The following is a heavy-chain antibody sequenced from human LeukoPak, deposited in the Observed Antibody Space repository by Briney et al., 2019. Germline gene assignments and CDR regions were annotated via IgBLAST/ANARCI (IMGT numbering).Heavy chain of an antibody. D-gene: IGHD1-26*01. V-gene: IGHV5-51*01. Sequence: GESLKISCKGSGYRFTTYWIGWVRQMPGQGLGWMGIIYPGDSDTRYSPSFQGQVTFSADKSISTAYPQWSSLKASDSAMYYCARAAGSGTYSPFDYWGQGTLVTVSS. CDR3: ARAAGSGTYSPFDY. CDR1: GYRFTTYW. CDR2: IYPGDSDT. J-gene: IGHJ4*02.